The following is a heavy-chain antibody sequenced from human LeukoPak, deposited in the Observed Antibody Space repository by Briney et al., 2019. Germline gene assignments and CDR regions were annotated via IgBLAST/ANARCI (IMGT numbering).Heavy chain of an antibody. CDR1: GGSISNYY. CDR3: ARHGGYSSPYLH. V-gene: IGHV4-59*08. CDR2: IYYSGTT. J-gene: IGHJ1*01. Sequence: PSETLSLTCTVSGGSISNYYWGWIRQPPGKGLECMGYIYYSGTTNYNPSLKSRVTISVDTSKNQFSLWLSSVTAADTAVYYCARHGGYSSPYLHWGQGTLVTVSS. D-gene: IGHD6-13*01.